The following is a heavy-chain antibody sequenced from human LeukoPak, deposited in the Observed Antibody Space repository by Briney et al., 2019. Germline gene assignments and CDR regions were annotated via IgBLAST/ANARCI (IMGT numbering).Heavy chain of an antibody. CDR2: INHSGST. V-gene: IGHV4-34*01. CDR1: GGSFSGYY. J-gene: IGHJ5*02. D-gene: IGHD6-19*01. Sequence: PPETLSLTCAVYGGSFSGYYWSWIRQPPGKGLEWIGEINHSGSTNYNPSLKSRVTISVDTSKNQFSLKLSSVTAADTAVYYCARVGIGNSSGWYRGSTYNWFDPWGQGTLVTVSS. CDR3: ARVGIGNSSGWYRGSTYNWFDP.